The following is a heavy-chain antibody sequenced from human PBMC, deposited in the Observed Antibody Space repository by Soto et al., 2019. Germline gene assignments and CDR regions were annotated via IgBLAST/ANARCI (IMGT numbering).Heavy chain of an antibody. J-gene: IGHJ5*02. D-gene: IGHD3-10*01. CDR3: AREGYYGSGSYFGRSNWFDP. V-gene: IGHV4-59*01. CDR1: GGSISRYY. CDR2: IYYSGST. Sequence: PSETLSLTCTVSGGSISRYYWSWIRQPPGKGLEWIGYIYYSGSTNYNPSLKSRVTISVDTSKNQFSLKLSSVTAADTAVYYCAREGYYGSGSYFGRSNWFDPWGQGTLVTVSS.